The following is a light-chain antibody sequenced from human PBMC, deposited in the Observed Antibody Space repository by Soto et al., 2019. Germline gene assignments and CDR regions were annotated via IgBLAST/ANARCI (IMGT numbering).Light chain of an antibody. CDR3: QQFNDYPLT. CDR1: QGISSA. J-gene: IGKJ4*01. Sequence: AIQLTQSPSSLSASVGDRVTITCRASQGISSALVWYQQKPGKAPNLLIYDASTLESGVPSRFSGSGYGTDFTLTISSLQPEDFATYYCQQFNDYPLTFGGGTTVDIK. V-gene: IGKV1D-13*01. CDR2: DAS.